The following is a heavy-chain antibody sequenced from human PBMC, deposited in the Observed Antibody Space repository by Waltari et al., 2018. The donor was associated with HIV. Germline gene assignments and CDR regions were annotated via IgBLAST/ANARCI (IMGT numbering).Heavy chain of an antibody. V-gene: IGHV3-30*02. Sequence: QVQLVESGGGVVQPGGSLKLSCAASGFTFNNYFIHWVRQAPGKGLEGVKFIQYYGNNKNYADSGKGRFIISRDNSKKTVYLQMNSLRHEDTGLYYCARGGVATTPAVTKIYYGMDVWGQGTAVTVSS. CDR2: IQYYGNNK. CDR3: ARGGVATTPAVTKIYYGMDV. J-gene: IGHJ6*02. CDR1: GFTFNNYF. D-gene: IGHD5-12*01.